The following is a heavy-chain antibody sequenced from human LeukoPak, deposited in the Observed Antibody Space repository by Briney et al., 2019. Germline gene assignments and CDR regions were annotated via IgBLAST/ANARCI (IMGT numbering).Heavy chain of an antibody. CDR2: IYYSGST. D-gene: IGHD3-3*01. CDR3: ARQGITIFGVVRGPDWFDP. CDR1: GGSISSSSYY. J-gene: IGHJ5*02. Sequence: PSETLSLTCTVSGGSISSSSYYWGWIRQPPGKGLEWIGSIYYSGSTYYNPSLKIRVTVSVDTSKNQFSLKLSSVTAADTAVYYCARQGITIFGVVRGPDWFDPWGQGTLVTVSS. V-gene: IGHV4-39*01.